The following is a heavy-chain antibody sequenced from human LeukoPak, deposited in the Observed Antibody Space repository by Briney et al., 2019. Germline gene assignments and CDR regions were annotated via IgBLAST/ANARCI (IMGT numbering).Heavy chain of an antibody. Sequence: SETLSLTCAVYGGSFSGYYWSWIRQPPGKGLEWIGEINHSGSTNYNPSLKSRVTISVDTSKNQFSLKLSSVTAADTAVYYCVRAGREAFDIWGQGTMVTVSS. D-gene: IGHD6-13*01. V-gene: IGHV4-34*01. CDR1: GGSFSGYY. CDR3: VRAGREAFDI. CDR2: INHSGST. J-gene: IGHJ3*02.